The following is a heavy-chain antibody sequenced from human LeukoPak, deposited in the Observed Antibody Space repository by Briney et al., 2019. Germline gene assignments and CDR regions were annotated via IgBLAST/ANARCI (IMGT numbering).Heavy chain of an antibody. J-gene: IGHJ3*02. Sequence: GGSLRLSCAASGFTFSSYAMSWVRQAPGKRLEWVSAISGSGGSTYYADSVKGRFTISRDNSKNTLYLQMNSLRAEDTAVYYCAKEDRIYDSSGYYYVFGAFDIWGQGTMVTVSS. CDR2: ISGSGGST. D-gene: IGHD3-22*01. CDR3: AKEDRIYDSSGYYYVFGAFDI. CDR1: GFTFSSYA. V-gene: IGHV3-23*01.